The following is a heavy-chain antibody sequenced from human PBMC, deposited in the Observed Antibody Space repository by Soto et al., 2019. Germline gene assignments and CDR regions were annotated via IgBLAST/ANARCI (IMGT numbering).Heavy chain of an antibody. J-gene: IGHJ5*02. CDR1: GYSFRSCW. Sequence: PGESLKISCKTSGYSFRSCWIGWVRQMPGKGLEWMAIIYPGDSNTRYSPSFQGQVTISADKSISTAYLQWSSLKASDTAMYYCARQVTMVRGVIPGNWFDPWGQGTLVTVS. V-gene: IGHV5-51*01. D-gene: IGHD3-10*01. CDR2: IYPGDSNT. CDR3: ARQVTMVRGVIPGNWFDP.